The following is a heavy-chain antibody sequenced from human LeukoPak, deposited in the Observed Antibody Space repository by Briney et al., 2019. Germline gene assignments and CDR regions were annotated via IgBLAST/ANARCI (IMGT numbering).Heavy chain of an antibody. Sequence: PGGSPRLSCAASGFTFSSYEMNWVRQAPGKGLEWVSYISSSGSTIYYADSVKGRFTISRDNAKNSLYLQMNSLRAEDTAVYYCARENDYGDYWGQGTLVTVSS. CDR2: ISSSGSTI. CDR3: ARENDYGDY. J-gene: IGHJ4*02. CDR1: GFTFSSYE. V-gene: IGHV3-48*03.